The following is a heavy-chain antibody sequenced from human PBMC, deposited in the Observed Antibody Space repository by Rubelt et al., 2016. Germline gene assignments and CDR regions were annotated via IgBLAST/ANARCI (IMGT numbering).Heavy chain of an antibody. CDR2: ISGSGDSA. V-gene: IGHV3-23*01. J-gene: IGHJ4*02. CDR1: GFTFSTYS. CDR3: AKDQGAVAGTNY. D-gene: IGHD6-19*01. Sequence: LRLSCAASGFTFSTYSMNWVRQAPGKGLEWVSAISGSGDSAYHADSMEGRFTISRDNSKNTLYLQMNNLRAEDTAVYYCAKDQGAVAGTNYWGQGTLVTVSS.